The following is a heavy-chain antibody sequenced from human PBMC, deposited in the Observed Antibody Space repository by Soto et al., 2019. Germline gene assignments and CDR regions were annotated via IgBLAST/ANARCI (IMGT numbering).Heavy chain of an antibody. CDR2: IYWDDDK. CDR3: ARLSYGDYFDY. V-gene: IGHV2-5*02. Sequence: QITLKESGPTLVKPTQTLTLTCTFSGFSLSTSGVGVGWIRQPPGKALEWLALIYWDDDKRYSPSLKSRLTITKDTSKNQEVLTMTNMDPVDTATYYCARLSYGDYFDYWGQGTLVTVSS. J-gene: IGHJ4*02. D-gene: IGHD4-17*01. CDR1: GFSLSTSGVG.